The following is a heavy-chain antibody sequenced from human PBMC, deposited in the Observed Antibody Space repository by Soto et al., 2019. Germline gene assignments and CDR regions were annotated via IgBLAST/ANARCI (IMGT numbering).Heavy chain of an antibody. CDR3: ARVSSDCIDY. Sequence: GASVKVSCKASGYTFTSYYMHWVRQAPGQGLEWMGMINPSGGYTSYPQKFQGRVTMTRDTSTSTVYMELSSLRSEDTAVYYCARVSSDCIDYWGQGTLVTVSS. CDR2: INPSGGYT. CDR1: GYTFTSYY. J-gene: IGHJ4*02. V-gene: IGHV1-46*01. D-gene: IGHD2-21*02.